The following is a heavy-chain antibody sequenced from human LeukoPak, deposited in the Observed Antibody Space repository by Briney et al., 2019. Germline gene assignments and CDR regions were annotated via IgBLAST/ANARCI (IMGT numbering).Heavy chain of an antibody. CDR1: GFTFSNAW. Sequence: PGGSLRLACAASGFTFSNAWMSWVRQAPGKGLEWVGRIKSKTDGGTNDYSAPVKGRFTISRDDSKNTLYLQMNSLKTEDTAVYYCTTDSARSTKGWSYYYYYYMDVWGKGTTVTVSS. D-gene: IGHD6-19*01. CDR3: TTDSARSTKGWSYYYYYYMDV. V-gene: IGHV3-15*01. J-gene: IGHJ6*03. CDR2: IKSKTDGGTN.